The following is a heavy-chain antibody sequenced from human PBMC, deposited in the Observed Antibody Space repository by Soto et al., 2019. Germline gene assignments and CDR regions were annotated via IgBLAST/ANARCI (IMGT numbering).Heavy chain of an antibody. J-gene: IGHJ6*02. D-gene: IGHD2-21*02. Sequence: ASVKVSCKASGYTFTSYYMHWVRQAPGQGLEWMGIINPSGGSTSYAQKFQGRVTMTRDTSTSTVYMELSSLRSEDTAVYYCAREDCGGDCSGLYYYYYGMDVWGQGTTVTVSS. V-gene: IGHV1-46*01. CDR3: AREDCGGDCSGLYYYYYGMDV. CDR2: INPSGGST. CDR1: GYTFTSYY.